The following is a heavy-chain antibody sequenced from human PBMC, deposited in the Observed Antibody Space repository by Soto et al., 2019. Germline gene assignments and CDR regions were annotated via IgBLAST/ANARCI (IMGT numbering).Heavy chain of an antibody. CDR1: GYTFTDYY. V-gene: IGHV1-2*04. CDR3: ARGGGDSSGFDY. CDR2: INPNSGGT. Sequence: QVQLVQSGAEVKKPGASMKVSCKASGYTFTDYYIHWVRQAPGQGLDWMGWINPNSGGTLYAQKFEGWVTMTRTTSIRTAYMALSRLRSNDPAVYYCARGGGDSSGFDYWGQGTLVTASS. J-gene: IGHJ4*02. D-gene: IGHD3-22*01.